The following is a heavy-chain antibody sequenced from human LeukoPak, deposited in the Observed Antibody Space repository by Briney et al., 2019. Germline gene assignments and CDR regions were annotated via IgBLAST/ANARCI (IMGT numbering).Heavy chain of an antibody. Sequence: PGGSLRLSCAASGFTFSSDAMTWVRPAPGEDLDWVSTITGSHDRTYYADFVKGRFTITRDYSKNTVHLHLNSLRAEDTAMYYCAKGPQLYSGYHPNYWGQGTLVTVSS. D-gene: IGHD5-12*01. CDR3: AKGPQLYSGYHPNY. V-gene: IGHV3-23*01. CDR1: GFTFSSDA. CDR2: ITGSHDRT. J-gene: IGHJ4*02.